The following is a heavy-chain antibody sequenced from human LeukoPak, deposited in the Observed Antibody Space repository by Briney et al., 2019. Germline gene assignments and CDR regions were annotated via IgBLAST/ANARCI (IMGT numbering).Heavy chain of an antibody. Sequence: PSETLSLTCAVYGGSFSGYYWSWIRQPPGKGLEWIGEINHSGSTNYNPSLKSRVTISVDTSKNQFSLKLSSVTAADTAVYYCARARWSFGGFDYWGQGTLVTVSS. V-gene: IGHV4-34*01. J-gene: IGHJ4*02. CDR1: GGSFSGYY. CDR2: INHSGST. D-gene: IGHD2-21*01. CDR3: ARARWSFGGFDY.